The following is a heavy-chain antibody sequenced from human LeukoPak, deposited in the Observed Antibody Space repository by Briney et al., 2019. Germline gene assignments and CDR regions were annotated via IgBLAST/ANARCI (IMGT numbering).Heavy chain of an antibody. CDR3: ARGRSGHDYDNSGYFFDY. V-gene: IGHV3-30-3*01. Sequence: PGGSLRLSCAASAFTFSSYAMHWVRQAPGEGLEWVAVISYDGSNKYYADSVKGRFTISRDNSQNTLYLQMNSLRAEDTAVYYCARGRSGHDYDNSGYFFDYWGQGTLDTVSS. J-gene: IGHJ4*02. CDR2: ISYDGSNK. D-gene: IGHD3-22*01. CDR1: AFTFSSYA.